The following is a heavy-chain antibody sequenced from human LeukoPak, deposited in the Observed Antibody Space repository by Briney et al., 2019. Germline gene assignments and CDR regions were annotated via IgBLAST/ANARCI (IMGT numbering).Heavy chain of an antibody. Sequence: GGSLRLSCAASGFTFSSYDMYWVRQAPGKGLEWVAVIWYDGSNKYYADSVKGRFTISRDNSKNTLYLQMNSLRAEDTAVYYCARAEYYYDSSGYQIDYWGQGTLVTVSS. J-gene: IGHJ4*02. V-gene: IGHV3-33*01. CDR2: IWYDGSNK. CDR1: GFTFSSYD. CDR3: ARAEYYYDSSGYQIDY. D-gene: IGHD3-22*01.